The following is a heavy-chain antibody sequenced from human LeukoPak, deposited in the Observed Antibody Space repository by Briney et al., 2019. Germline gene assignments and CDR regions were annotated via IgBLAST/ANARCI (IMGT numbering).Heavy chain of an antibody. CDR2: INHSGST. J-gene: IGHJ4*02. D-gene: IGHD5-18*01. CDR3: ARGRLGIHYCDY. Sequence: SETLSLTCAVYGGSFSGYYWSWIRQPPGKGLEWIGEINHSGSTNYNPSLKSRVTISVDTSKNQFSLKLSPVTAADTAVYYCARGRLGIHYCDYWGQGTLVTVSS. V-gene: IGHV4-34*01. CDR1: GGSFSGYY.